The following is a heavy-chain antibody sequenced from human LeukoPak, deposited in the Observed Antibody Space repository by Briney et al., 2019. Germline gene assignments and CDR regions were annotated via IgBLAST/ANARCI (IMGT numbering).Heavy chain of an antibody. V-gene: IGHV1-2*02. D-gene: IGHD3-9*01. J-gene: IGHJ3*02. Sequence: ASVKVPCKASAYTFTGYYMHWVRQAPGQGLEWMGWINPNSGGTNYAQKFQGRVTMTRDTSISTAYMELSRLRSDDTAVYYCARAPRGDILTGYFDDAFDIWGQGTMVTASS. CDR1: AYTFTGYY. CDR2: INPNSGGT. CDR3: ARAPRGDILTGYFDDAFDI.